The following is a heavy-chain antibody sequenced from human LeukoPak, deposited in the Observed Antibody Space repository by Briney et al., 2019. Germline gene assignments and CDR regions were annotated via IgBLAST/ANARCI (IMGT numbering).Heavy chain of an antibody. CDR3: VRERDGWDV. J-gene: IGHJ3*01. CDR1: GFTFRNDI. Sequence: GGSLRLSCAASGFTFRNDIMNWVRQAPGKGLEWVAVISKDESYIHYADSVKGRFTISRDISRNTLFLQMDSLRAEDTALYYCVRERDGWDVWGQGTMVTVS. CDR2: ISKDESYI. V-gene: IGHV3-30*04.